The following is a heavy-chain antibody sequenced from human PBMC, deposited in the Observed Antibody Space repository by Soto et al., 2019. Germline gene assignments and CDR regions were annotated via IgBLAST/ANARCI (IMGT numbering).Heavy chain of an antibody. Sequence: QVQLQQWGAGLLKPSETLSLTCAVYGGSFSGYYWSWIRQPPGQGLEWIGEINHSGSTNYNPSLKSRVTISVDTSKNQFSLKLSSVTAADTAVYYCARGRGYSGYDLVYWGQGTLVTVSS. CDR2: INHSGST. CDR1: GGSFSGYY. D-gene: IGHD5-12*01. J-gene: IGHJ4*02. V-gene: IGHV4-34*01. CDR3: ARGRGYSGYDLVY.